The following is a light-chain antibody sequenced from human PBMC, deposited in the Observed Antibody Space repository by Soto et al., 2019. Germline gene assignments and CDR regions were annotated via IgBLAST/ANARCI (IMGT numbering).Light chain of an antibody. CDR3: QQYESYSPLT. CDR1: QTISGW. V-gene: IGKV1-5*01. CDR2: DAY. Sequence: DIQMTQSPSTLAESVVDTVTITCRASQTISGWLAWYQQKPGKAPKLLIYDAYSLESGVPSRFSGRRSGTEFTLTIAGLQPEDFATYYCQQYESYSPLTFGGGTKVDIK. J-gene: IGKJ4*01.